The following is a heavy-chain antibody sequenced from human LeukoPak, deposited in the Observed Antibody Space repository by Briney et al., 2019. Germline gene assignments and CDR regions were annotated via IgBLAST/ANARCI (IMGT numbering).Heavy chain of an antibody. V-gene: IGHV3-30*18. D-gene: IGHD6-19*01. J-gene: IGHJ4*02. CDR3: AKDGSAWYLDY. CDR2: IAYDGSYK. CDR1: GFTFSNYG. Sequence: GGSLRLSCAASGFTFSNYGIQWVRQAPGEGLEWVALIAYDGSYKYYADSVKGRFTISRDNSKNTLDLQMNSLRAEDTAVYYCAKDGSAWYLDYWGQGTLVTVSS.